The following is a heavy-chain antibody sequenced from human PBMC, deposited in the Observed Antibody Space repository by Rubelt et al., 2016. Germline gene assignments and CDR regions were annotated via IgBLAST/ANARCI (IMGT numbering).Heavy chain of an antibody. CDR2: INIGNANT. D-gene: IGHD2-2*01. CDR1: GYTFTNHA. J-gene: IGHJ4*02. Sequence: QVQLVQSGAEVKRPGASVMLYCQASGYTFTNHAIHWLRQAPGQGLDWMGWINIGNANTRYSQNFQGRLTITRDTSATTAYVELTSLTSEDTAVYFCARRDARHFDCWGQGTLVTVS. CDR3: ARRDARHFDC. V-gene: IGHV1-3*04.